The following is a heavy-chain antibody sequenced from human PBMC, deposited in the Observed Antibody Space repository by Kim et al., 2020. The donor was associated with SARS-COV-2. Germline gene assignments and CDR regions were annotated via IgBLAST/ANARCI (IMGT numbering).Heavy chain of an antibody. Sequence: ASVKVSCKASGYTFTSYGIRWVRQAPGQGLEWMGWISTYNGDTNYAQKFQGRVTMTTDTSTSTGYMELRSLRSDDTAVYYCAREDGYCGGGSCYGVHNWFDPWGQGPLVTVSS. V-gene: IGHV1-18*04. CDR2: ISTYNGDT. CDR1: GYTFTSYG. CDR3: AREDGYCGGGSCYGVHNWFDP. J-gene: IGHJ5*02. D-gene: IGHD2-15*01.